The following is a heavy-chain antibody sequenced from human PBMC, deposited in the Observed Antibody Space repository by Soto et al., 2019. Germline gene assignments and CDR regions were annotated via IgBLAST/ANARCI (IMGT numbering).Heavy chain of an antibody. CDR3: AKLSKIQLRGSFDY. Sequence: GGSLRLSCAASGFTFNSYAMSWVRQAPGKGLEWVSSISGSGGSTYYADSVKGRFTISRDNSKNTLYLQMNSLRAGDTAVYYCAKLSKIQLRGSFDYWGQGTLVTVSS. J-gene: IGHJ4*02. V-gene: IGHV3-23*01. CDR1: GFTFNSYA. D-gene: IGHD5-18*01. CDR2: ISGSGGST.